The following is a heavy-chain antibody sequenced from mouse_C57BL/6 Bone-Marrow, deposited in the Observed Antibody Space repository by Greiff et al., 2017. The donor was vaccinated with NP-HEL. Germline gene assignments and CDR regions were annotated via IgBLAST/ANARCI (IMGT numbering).Heavy chain of an antibody. Sequence: EVKLMESGPVLVKPGASVKMSCKASGYTFTDYYMNWVKQSHGKSLEWIGVINPYNGGTSYNQKFKGKATFTVDKSSSTAYMELNSLTSEDSAVYYCARVYAVYYFDYWGQGTTLTVSS. J-gene: IGHJ2*01. CDR3: ARVYAVYYFDY. V-gene: IGHV1-19*01. CDR2: INPYNGGT. CDR1: GYTFTDYY. D-gene: IGHD6-5*01.